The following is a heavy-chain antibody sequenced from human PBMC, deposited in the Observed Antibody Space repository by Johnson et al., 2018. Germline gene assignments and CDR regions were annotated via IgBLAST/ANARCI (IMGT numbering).Heavy chain of an antibody. CDR1: AFTFSSYA. J-gene: IGHJ3*02. CDR2: ISCSSCTT. V-gene: IGHV3-23*04. CDR3: WKIEPTKLGAFDI. D-gene: IGHD5-24*01. Sequence: EVQLVESGGGLVQXGGSXRIXCGESAFTFSSYAMSWVRQAPGKGLEWVSVISCSSCTTYYAHSVKGRFTISIDNAKHTRYLQMNSLRAEDTAVYYCWKIEPTKLGAFDIWGQGKMVTVSS.